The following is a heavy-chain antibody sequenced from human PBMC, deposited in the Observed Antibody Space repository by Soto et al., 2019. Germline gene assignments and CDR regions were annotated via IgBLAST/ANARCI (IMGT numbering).Heavy chain of an antibody. CDR2: ILYSGSI. Sequence: QLQLQELGPGLVKPSETLSLTCTVSGGSITRNNHYWGWIRQSPGKGLEWIGSILYSGSINYNPSLKSRVTISVETSKNQFSLKMSSVTAADTAVYYCARLGSSGWYQGSYFDYWGQGTLVTVSS. CDR1: GGSITRNNHY. J-gene: IGHJ4*02. D-gene: IGHD6-19*01. V-gene: IGHV4-39*01. CDR3: ARLGSSGWYQGSYFDY.